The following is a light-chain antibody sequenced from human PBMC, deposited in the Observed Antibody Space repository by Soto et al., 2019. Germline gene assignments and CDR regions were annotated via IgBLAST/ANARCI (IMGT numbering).Light chain of an antibody. V-gene: IGKV1-5*01. CDR3: QQYNSYPRT. J-gene: IGKJ1*01. CDR2: DAS. CDR1: QSISSW. Sequence: DIQMTQSPSTLSASVGDRVTITCRASQSISSWLAWYQQKPGKAPKLLIYDASSLKSGVPSRFSGSVSGTEFTLTISSLQPDDFATYYCQQYNSYPRTFGQGTKVEIK.